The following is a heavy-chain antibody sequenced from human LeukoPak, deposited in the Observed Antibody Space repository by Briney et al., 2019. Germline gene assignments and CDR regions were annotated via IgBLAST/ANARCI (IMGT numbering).Heavy chain of an antibody. CDR3: ARRAKTDWFFDY. CDR2: IFGGSRT. Sequence: GGSLRLSCAASGFTVSNNYMTWVRQAPGKGLEWVSMIFGGSRTDYADSVKGRFTISRHSSKNTLFLQMNSLRTEDTAVYYCARRAKTDWFFDYWGPGTRVTVSP. D-gene: IGHD3-9*01. CDR1: GFTVSNNY. J-gene: IGHJ4*02. V-gene: IGHV3-53*04.